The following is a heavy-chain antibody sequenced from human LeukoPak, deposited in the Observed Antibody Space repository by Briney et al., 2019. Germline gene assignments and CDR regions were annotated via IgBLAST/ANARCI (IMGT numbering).Heavy chain of an antibody. V-gene: IGHV3-48*04. CDR3: AREMGGYPFDY. J-gene: IGHJ4*02. CDR1: GFTFSSYS. D-gene: IGHD5-12*01. Sequence: GGSLRLSCEASGFTFSSYSMNWVRQAPGKGLEWLSYIRSSTSTLYYGDSVKGRFTISRDNAKNSLYLQMNSLRAEDTAVYYCAREMGGYPFDYWGQGTLVTVSS. CDR2: IRSSTSTL.